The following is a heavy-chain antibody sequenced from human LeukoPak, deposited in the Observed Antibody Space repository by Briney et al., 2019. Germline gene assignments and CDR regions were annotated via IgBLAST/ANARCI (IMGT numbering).Heavy chain of an antibody. CDR1: GYTLTELF. Sequence: ASVKVSCKISGYTLTELFIHWVRQAPGQGLEWMGWINPNTGDTNYAQKFQGRVTMTRDTSSGTAYMELSRLRSDDTAMYYCAKDQGRGYTYGLYYFDYWGQGTLVTVSS. CDR2: INPNTGDT. J-gene: IGHJ4*02. V-gene: IGHV1-2*02. D-gene: IGHD5-18*01. CDR3: AKDQGRGYTYGLYYFDY.